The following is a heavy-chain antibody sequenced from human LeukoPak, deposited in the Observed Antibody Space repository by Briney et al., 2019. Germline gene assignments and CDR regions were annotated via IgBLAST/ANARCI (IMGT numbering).Heavy chain of an antibody. CDR1: SGSISSYY. J-gene: IGHJ5*02. Sequence: SETLSLTCTVPSGSISSYYWSCIRQAPGKGLEWIGYIYNSGSTNYNPSLKSRVTISVDTSKNQFSLKLSSVTAADTAVYYYARVLGSGTHGDNWFDPWGQGTLVTVSS. CDR3: ARVLGSGTHGDNWFDP. D-gene: IGHD3-10*01. V-gene: IGHV4-59*01. CDR2: IYNSGST.